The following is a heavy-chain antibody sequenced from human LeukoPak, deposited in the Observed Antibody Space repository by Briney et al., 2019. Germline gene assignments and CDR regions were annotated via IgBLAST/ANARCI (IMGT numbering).Heavy chain of an antibody. D-gene: IGHD6-6*01. J-gene: IGHJ4*02. CDR1: GGSFSGYY. CDR2: INHSGST. V-gene: IGHV4-34*01. Sequence: SETLSLTCAVYGGSFSGYYWSWIRQPPGKGLEWIGEINHSGSTNYNPSLKSRVTISVDTSKNQFSLRLSSVTAADTAVYYCARGTGKAARPAYWGQGTLVTVSS. CDR3: ARGTGKAARPAY.